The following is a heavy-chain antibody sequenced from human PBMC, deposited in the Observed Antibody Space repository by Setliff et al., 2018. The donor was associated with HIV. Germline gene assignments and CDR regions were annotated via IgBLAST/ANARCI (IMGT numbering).Heavy chain of an antibody. CDR3: ARGLSSSWGGWNAFDI. V-gene: IGHV4-34*01. D-gene: IGHD6-13*01. CDR1: GGSFSGYY. CDR2: INHSGST. J-gene: IGHJ3*02. Sequence: SETLSLTCAVYGGSFSGYYWSWIRQPPGKGLEWIGEINHSGSTNYNPSLKSRITITVDTSKNQFPLKLSSVTAANTAVYYCARGLSSSWGGWNAFDIWGQGTMVTVSS.